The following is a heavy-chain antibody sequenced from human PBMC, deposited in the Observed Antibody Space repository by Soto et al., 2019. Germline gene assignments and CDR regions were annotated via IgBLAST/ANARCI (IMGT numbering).Heavy chain of an antibody. V-gene: IGHV3-30*18. CDR3: AKDRGVGAPYYYYGMDV. CDR2: ISYDGSNK. J-gene: IGHJ6*01. Sequence: QVQLVESGGGVVQPGRSLRLSCAASGFTFSSYGMHWVRQAPGKGLEWVAVISYDGSNKYYADSVKGRFTISRDNSKNTLYLQMNSLRAEDTAVYYCAKDRGVGAPYYYYGMDVW. D-gene: IGHD1-26*01. CDR1: GFTFSSYG.